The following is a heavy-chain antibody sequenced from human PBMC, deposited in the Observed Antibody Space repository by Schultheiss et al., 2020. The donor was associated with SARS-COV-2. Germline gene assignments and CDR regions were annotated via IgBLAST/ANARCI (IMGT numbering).Heavy chain of an antibody. D-gene: IGHD3-22*01. CDR2: INSDGSST. CDR3: ARGSGYDSSGYFVPFYYYGMDV. V-gene: IGHV3-74*01. CDR1: GFTFSSYW. Sequence: GGSLRLSCAASGFTFSSYWMHWVRQAPGKGLVWVSRINSDGSSTSYADSVKGRFTISRDNSKNTLYLQMNSLRAEDTAVYYCARGSGYDSSGYFVPFYYYGMDVWGQGTTVTVSS. J-gene: IGHJ6*02.